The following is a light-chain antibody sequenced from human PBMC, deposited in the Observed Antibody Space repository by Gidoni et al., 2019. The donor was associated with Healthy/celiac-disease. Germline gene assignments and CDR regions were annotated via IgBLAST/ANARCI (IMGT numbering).Light chain of an antibody. CDR3: QQDNSYPYT. J-gene: IGKJ2*01. Sequence: DIQMTQSPSTLSASVGDRVTITCRASQSTSSWLAWYQQKTGKAPKLLIYKASSLESGVPSRFSGSGSGKEFTLTISSLQPDDFATYYCQQDNSYPYTFGQGTKLEIK. V-gene: IGKV1-5*03. CDR1: QSTSSW. CDR2: KAS.